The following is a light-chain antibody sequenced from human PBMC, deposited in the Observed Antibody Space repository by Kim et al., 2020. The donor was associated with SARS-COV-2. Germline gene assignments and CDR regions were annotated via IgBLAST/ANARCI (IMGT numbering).Light chain of an antibody. CDR2: DVT. J-gene: IGLJ3*02. Sequence: QSALTQPASVSGSPGQTITISCTGTSSDVGGYNSVSWYQQYPGRVPTLMIYDVTKQPSGVSHRFSGSKSGNTAFLTISGLQTGDEAHYYCTSYTSSRTWVFGGGTQLTVL. CDR1: SSDVGGYNS. CDR3: TSYTSSRTWV. V-gene: IGLV2-14*03.